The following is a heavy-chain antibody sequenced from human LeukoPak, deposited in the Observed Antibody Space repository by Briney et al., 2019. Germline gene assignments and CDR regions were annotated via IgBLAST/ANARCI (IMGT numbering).Heavy chain of an antibody. V-gene: IGHV4-31*03. CDR3: ARAMIKGEYYFDY. J-gene: IGHJ4*02. Sequence: PSETLFLTCTVSGGSISSGGYYWSWIRQHPGKGLEWIGYIFYSGSTYYNPSLKSRVTISVDTSKNQFSLKLSSVTAADTAVYYCARAMIKGEYYFDYWGQGTLVTVSS. CDR1: GGSISSGGYY. D-gene: IGHD3-16*01. CDR2: IFYSGST.